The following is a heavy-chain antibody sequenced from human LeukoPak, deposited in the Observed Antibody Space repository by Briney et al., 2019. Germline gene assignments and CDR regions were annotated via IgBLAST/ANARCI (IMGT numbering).Heavy chain of an antibody. CDR3: ASVTGGSYFDY. CDR1: GFTVSSNY. J-gene: IGHJ4*02. V-gene: IGHV3-66*01. D-gene: IGHD3-16*01. Sequence: GGSLRLSCAASGFTVSSNYMSWVRQAPGKGLEWVSVIYSGGSTSYADAMKGRFTISIDNDKNTLYLQMNSLRAEDTAVYYCASVTGGSYFDYWGQGTLVTVSS. CDR2: IYSGGST.